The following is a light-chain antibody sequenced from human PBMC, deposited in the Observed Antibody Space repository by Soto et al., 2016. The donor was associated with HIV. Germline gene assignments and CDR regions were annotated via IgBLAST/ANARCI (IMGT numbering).Light chain of an antibody. CDR2: AAS. CDR1: QGITYY. CDR3: QQSDSNPPT. Sequence: DIQMTQSPSSLSASIGDRVTITCRASQGITYYLTWLQQKPGKAPKVLIYAASTLETGVPSRFSGSGSGTDFTLTISGLQIEDFATYHCQQSDSNPPTFGQGTKLEIK. J-gene: IGKJ2*01. V-gene: IGKV1-39*01.